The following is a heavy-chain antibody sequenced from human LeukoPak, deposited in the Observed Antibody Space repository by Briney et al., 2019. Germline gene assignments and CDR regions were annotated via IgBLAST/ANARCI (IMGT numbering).Heavy chain of an antibody. J-gene: IGHJ4*02. V-gene: IGHV3-23*01. CDR2: ITASGGNT. D-gene: IGHD5-18*01. Sequence: GGSLRLSCAASGFTFSSYAMGRVRQAPGKGLEWVSAITASGGNTYYADSVKGRFTISRDNSKNTLYLQVNSLRAEDTAVYYCAKGNGYSYGRYYFDYWGQGTLVTVSS. CDR3: AKGNGYSYGRYYFDY. CDR1: GFTFSSYA.